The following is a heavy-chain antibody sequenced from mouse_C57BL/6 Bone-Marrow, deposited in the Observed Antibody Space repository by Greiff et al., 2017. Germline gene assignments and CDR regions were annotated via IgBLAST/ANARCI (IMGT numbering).Heavy chain of an antibody. V-gene: IGHV14-1*01. CDR2: IDPEDGDT. J-gene: IGHJ3*01. D-gene: IGHD2-5*01. Sequence: EVQLQQSGAELVRPGASVKLSCTASGFNIKDYYMHWVKQRPEQGLEWIGRIDPEDGDTAYAPKFQGKATMTADTSSNTAYLQLSSLTSEDTAVYYCTTGTYSNHFAYWGQGTLVTVSA. CDR1: GFNIKDYY. CDR3: TTGTYSNHFAY.